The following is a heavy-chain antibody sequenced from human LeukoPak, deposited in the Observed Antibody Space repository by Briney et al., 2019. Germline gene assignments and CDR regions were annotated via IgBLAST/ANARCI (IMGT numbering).Heavy chain of an antibody. CDR2: IYPGDSDT. J-gene: IGHJ6*03. V-gene: IGHV5-51*01. Sequence: GESLKISCKGSAYSFTSYWIGWLRQMPGKGLEWMGIIYPGDSDTRYSPSFQGQVTTSADKSISTAYLQWSSLKASDTAMYYWARHEEIETSRGYYYYYMDVWGKGTTVTVSS. CDR1: AYSFTSYW. CDR3: ARHEEIETSRGYYYYYMDV.